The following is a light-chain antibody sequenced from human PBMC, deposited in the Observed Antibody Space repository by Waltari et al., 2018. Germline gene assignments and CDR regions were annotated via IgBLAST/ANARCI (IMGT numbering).Light chain of an antibody. CDR2: WAS. Sequence: DIVMTQSPDSLAVSLGDTATITCKSSQSVLYSSNNKNYLDWYQQKPGQPPKLLIYWASTRESGVPDRFSGSGSGTDFTLTISSLQAEDVAVYYCQQYYSTPRTFGQGTKVGIK. CDR1: QSVLYSSNNKNY. V-gene: IGKV4-1*01. CDR3: QQYYSTPRT. J-gene: IGKJ1*01.